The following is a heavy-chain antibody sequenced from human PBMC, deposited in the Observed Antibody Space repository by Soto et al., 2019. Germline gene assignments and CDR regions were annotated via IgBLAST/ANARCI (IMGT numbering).Heavy chain of an antibody. J-gene: IGHJ6*02. CDR1: GGSISSSRYS. V-gene: IGHV4-39*01. CDR3: ARYDSSGYYYPYYGMDV. CDR2: IYYSGST. D-gene: IGHD3-22*01. Sequence: SETLSLTCTVSGGSISSSRYSWGWIRQPPGKGLEWIGSIYYSGSTYYNPSLKSRVTISVDTSKNQFSLKLSSVTAADTAVYYCARYDSSGYYYPYYGMDVWGQGTTVTVSS.